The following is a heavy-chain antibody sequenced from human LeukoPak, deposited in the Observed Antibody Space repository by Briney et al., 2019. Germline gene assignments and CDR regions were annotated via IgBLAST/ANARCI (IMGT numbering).Heavy chain of an antibody. CDR3: ASTRSSWLDNWFDP. J-gene: IGHJ5*02. D-gene: IGHD6-13*01. V-gene: IGHV4-30-4*08. Sequence: SETLSLTCTVSGGSISSGDYYWSWIRQPPGKGLEWIGYIYYSGSIYYNPSLKSRVTISVDTSKNQFSLKLSSVTAADTAVYYCASTRSSWLDNWFDPWGQGTLVTVSS. CDR1: GGSISSGDYY. CDR2: IYYSGSI.